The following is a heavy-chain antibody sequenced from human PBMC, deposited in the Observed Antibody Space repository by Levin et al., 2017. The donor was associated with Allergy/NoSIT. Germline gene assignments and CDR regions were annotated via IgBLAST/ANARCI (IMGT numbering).Heavy chain of an antibody. CDR3: ASRDPYMVQGVIGGAEAFDI. CDR1: GGTFSSYA. D-gene: IGHD3-10*01. Sequence: SVKVSCKASGGTFSSYAISWVRQAPGQGLEWMGGIIPIFGTANYAQKFQGRVTITADKSTSTAYMELSSLRSEDTAVYYCASRDPYMVQGVIGGAEAFDIWGQGTMVTVSS. CDR2: IIPIFGTA. V-gene: IGHV1-69*06. J-gene: IGHJ3*02.